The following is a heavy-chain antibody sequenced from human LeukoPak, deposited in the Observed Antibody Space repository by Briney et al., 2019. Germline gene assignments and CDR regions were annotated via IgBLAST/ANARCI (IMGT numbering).Heavy chain of an antibody. V-gene: IGHV3-48*03. Sequence: GGSLRLSCAASGFTFSSYEVNWVRQAPGKGLEWVSYISSSGSTIYYADSVKGRFTISRDNAKNSLYLQMNGPRAEDTAVYYCARGFGYYYDSSGYQKPPLYYFDYWGQGTLVTVSS. CDR2: ISSSGSTI. CDR1: GFTFSSYE. CDR3: ARGFGYYYDSSGYQKPPLYYFDY. J-gene: IGHJ4*02. D-gene: IGHD3-22*01.